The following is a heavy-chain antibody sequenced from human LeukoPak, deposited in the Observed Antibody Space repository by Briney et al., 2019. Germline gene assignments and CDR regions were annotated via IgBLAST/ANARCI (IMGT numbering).Heavy chain of an antibody. J-gene: IGHJ4*02. CDR2: ISAYNGNT. Sequence: ASVKVSCKASGYTFTSYGISWVRQAPGQGLEWMGWISAYNGNTNYAQKFQGRVTITRNTSISTAYMELSSLRSEDTAVYYCARASAVYYYGSGSYSFDYWGQGTLVTVSS. CDR3: ARASAVYYYGSGSYSFDY. CDR1: GYTFTSYG. V-gene: IGHV1-18*01. D-gene: IGHD3-10*01.